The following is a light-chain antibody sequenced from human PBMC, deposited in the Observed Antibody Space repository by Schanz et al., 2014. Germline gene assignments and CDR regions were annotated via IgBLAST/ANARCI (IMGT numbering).Light chain of an antibody. CDR1: QSISDY. CDR2: AAS. V-gene: IGKV1-39*01. J-gene: IGKJ1*01. CDR3: QQTYTNPWT. Sequence: DIQMTQSPSSLSASVGDRVTITCRASQSISDYLNWYQEKPGKAPKLLIYAASSLQSGVPSRVRGSGSGTDFTLTISSLQPEDFATYYCQQTYTNPWTFGQGTKVEIK.